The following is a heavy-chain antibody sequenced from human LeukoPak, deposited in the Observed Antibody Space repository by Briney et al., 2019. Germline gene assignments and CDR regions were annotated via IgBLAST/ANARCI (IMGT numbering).Heavy chain of an antibody. CDR3: ARQGVKYYDSSGYY. J-gene: IGHJ1*01. D-gene: IGHD3-22*01. CDR2: IYHSGST. CDR1: GGSISSGGYS. V-gene: IGHV4-30-2*01. Sequence: SETLSLTCAVSGGSISSGGYSWSWIRQPPGKGLEWIGYIYHSGSTYYNPSLKSRVTISVDRSKNQFSLKLSSVTAADTAVYYCARQGVKYYDSSGYYWGQGTLVTVSS.